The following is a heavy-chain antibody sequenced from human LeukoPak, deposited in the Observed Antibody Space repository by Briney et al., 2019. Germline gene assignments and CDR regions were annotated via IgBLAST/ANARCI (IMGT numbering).Heavy chain of an antibody. V-gene: IGHV4-59*08. CDR2: IYCSGST. D-gene: IGHD3-9*01. Sequence: SETQSLPCTLSIRFIRRYYWSWLRHPTGKGLEWLGYIYCSGSTNYNPSLKSRVTISVDTSKNQFSLKLSSVTAADTAVYYCARLILTGYYVFDYWGQGTLVTVSS. CDR3: ARLILTGYYVFDY. CDR1: IRFIRRYY. J-gene: IGHJ4*02.